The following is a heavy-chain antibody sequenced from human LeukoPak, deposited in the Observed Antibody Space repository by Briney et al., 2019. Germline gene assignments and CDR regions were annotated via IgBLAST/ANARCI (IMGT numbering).Heavy chain of an antibody. Sequence: PGGSLRLSCAASRFTFSSYGMHWVRQAPGKGLEWVAFIRYDGSNKYYADSVKGRFTISRDNSKNTLYLQMNSLRAEDTALYYCAKTYCSSTSCRNPFDYWGQGTLVTVSS. CDR2: IRYDGSNK. V-gene: IGHV3-30*02. J-gene: IGHJ4*02. D-gene: IGHD2-2*01. CDR3: AKTYCSSTSCRNPFDY. CDR1: RFTFSSYG.